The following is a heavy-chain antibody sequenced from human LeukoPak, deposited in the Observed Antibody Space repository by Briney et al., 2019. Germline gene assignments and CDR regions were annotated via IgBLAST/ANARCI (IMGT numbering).Heavy chain of an antibody. V-gene: IGHV1-2*02. Sequence: ASVKVSCKASGYTFTGYYMHWVRQAPGQGLEWMGWLNPNSGGTNYAQNFQGRVTMTRDTSISTAYMELSRLTSDDTAGNYCARGLGVYGGSFYNWFDPWGHGTLGTVSS. CDR2: LNPNSGGT. D-gene: IGHD1-26*01. J-gene: IGHJ5*02. CDR3: ARGLGVYGGSFYNWFDP. CDR1: GYTFTGYY.